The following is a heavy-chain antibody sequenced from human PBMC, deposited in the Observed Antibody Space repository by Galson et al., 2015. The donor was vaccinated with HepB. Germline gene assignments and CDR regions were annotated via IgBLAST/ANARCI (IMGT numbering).Heavy chain of an antibody. CDR3: ARDYRPDCGSGSYYPYWFDP. Sequence: SLRLSCAASGFTFSDYNMNWVRQAPGKGLEWASSISNSSSYKYYADSVKGRFTISRDNAQNSLYLQMNGLRTEDTDVYYCARDYRPDCGSGSYYPYWFDPWGHGTLVTVST. V-gene: IGHV3-21*01. CDR1: GFTFSDYN. J-gene: IGHJ5*02. D-gene: IGHD3-10*01. CDR2: ISNSSSYK.